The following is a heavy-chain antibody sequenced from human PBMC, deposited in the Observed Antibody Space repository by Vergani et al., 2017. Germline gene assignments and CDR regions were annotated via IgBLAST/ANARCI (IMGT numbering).Heavy chain of an antibody. J-gene: IGHJ4*02. CDR3: AKAIGGSYTPFDY. CDR2: ISGSGGSK. Sequence: EVQLLESGGGLVQPGGSLRLSCAASGFTFSSYAMSWVRQAPGKGLEWVSAISGSGGSKYYADSLKGRFTITRDNTKNTLYLQMNSLRAEDTAVYYCAKAIGGSYTPFDYWGQGTLVTVSS. D-gene: IGHD1-26*01. V-gene: IGHV3-23*01. CDR1: GFTFSSYA.